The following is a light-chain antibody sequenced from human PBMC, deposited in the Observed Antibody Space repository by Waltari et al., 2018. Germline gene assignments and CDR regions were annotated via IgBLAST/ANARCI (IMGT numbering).Light chain of an antibody. V-gene: IGKV3-20*01. Sequence: EIVLTQSPGTLSLSQGVRATLSCRASQSVSRYLAWYQQKPGQAPRLLIYGASSRATGIPDRFSGSGSGTDFSLTISRLEPEDFAVYYCQNHERLPAMFGQGTKVEIK. J-gene: IGKJ1*01. CDR3: QNHERLPAM. CDR1: QSVSRY. CDR2: GAS.